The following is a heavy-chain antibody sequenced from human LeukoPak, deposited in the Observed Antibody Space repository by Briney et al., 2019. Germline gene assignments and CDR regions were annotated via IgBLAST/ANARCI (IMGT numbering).Heavy chain of an antibody. V-gene: IGHV1-18*01. CDR2: ISAYNGNT. D-gene: IGHD4-17*01. J-gene: IGHJ5*02. Sequence: ASVKVSCKASGYTFTSYGISWVRQAPGQGLEWMGWISAYNGNTNYAQKLQGRVTMTTDTSTSTAYMELRSLRSDDTAVYYCARVRRTTVTTKSYYSWFDPWGQGTLVTVSS. CDR1: GYTFTSYG. CDR3: ARVRRTTVTTKSYYSWFDP.